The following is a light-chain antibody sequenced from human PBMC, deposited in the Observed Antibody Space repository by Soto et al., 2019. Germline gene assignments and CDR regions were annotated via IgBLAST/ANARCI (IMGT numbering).Light chain of an antibody. CDR3: GAWDDSLSVYV. Sequence: QSVLTQPPSASGTLGQRVTISCSGSSSNIGSNYVYWYQQLPGTAPKLLIYRNNQRPSGVPDRFSGSKSGTSASLAIGGLRSEDEADYYCGAWDDSLSVYVFGTGTKLTVL. V-gene: IGLV1-47*01. J-gene: IGLJ1*01. CDR2: RNN. CDR1: SSNIGSNY.